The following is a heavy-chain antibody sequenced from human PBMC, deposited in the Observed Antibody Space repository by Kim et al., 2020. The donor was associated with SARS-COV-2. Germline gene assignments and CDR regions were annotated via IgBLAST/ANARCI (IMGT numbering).Heavy chain of an antibody. CDR3: ASRGAYYYGMDV. D-gene: IGHD3-10*01. V-gene: IGHV4-31*02. Sequence: YNPSLNSRVTISVDPSKTQVSLKLSSVTAEDTAVYYCASRGAYYYGMDVWGQGTTVTVSS. J-gene: IGHJ6*02.